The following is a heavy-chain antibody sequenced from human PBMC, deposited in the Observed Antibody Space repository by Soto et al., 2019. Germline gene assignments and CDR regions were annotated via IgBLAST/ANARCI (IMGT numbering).Heavy chain of an antibody. CDR3: ARDKGRLQLGGNYCYSMDG. J-gene: IGHJ6*02. V-gene: IGHV1-69*12. CDR2: IMPIFRTA. D-gene: IGHD1-1*01. CDR1: GGTFSTSA. Sequence: QVQVVQSGAEVKKPGSSVKVSCKASGGTFSTSAISWVRQAPGQGLEWMGGIMPIFRTADYAQKFQGRVTITADESTSPSYLEMSSLRSEDTAVYFCARDKGRLQLGGNYCYSMDGWGQGTTVNVS.